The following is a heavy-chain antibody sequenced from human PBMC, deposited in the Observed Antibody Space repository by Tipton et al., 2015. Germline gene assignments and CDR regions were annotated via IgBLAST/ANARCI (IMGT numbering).Heavy chain of an antibody. J-gene: IGHJ6*02. CDR3: ARGGTLFPYDYSYHGMDV. Sequence: QSGAEVKKPGASVKVSCKASGHTFTGYYVHWVRQTPGHGLEWMGWINPNNGGTVYAQKFQGRVTMTRDTSITTAYMEMSRLRSDDTAVYYCARGGTLFPYDYSYHGMDVWGQGTTVTVSS. D-gene: IGHD2-21*01. V-gene: IGHV1-2*02. CDR1: GHTFTGYY. CDR2: INPNNGGT.